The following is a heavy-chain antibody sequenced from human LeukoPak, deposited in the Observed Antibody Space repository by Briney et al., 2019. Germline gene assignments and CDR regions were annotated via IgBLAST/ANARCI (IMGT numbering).Heavy chain of an antibody. J-gene: IGHJ4*02. Sequence: SETLSLTCAVSGGSITINRWWSWVRQSPGKGLEWIGYIYYSGSTNYNPSLKSRVTISVDTSKNQFSLKLSSVTAADTAVYYCAREYCSSSSCYFDYWGQGTLVTVSS. CDR2: IYYSGST. D-gene: IGHD2-15*01. CDR1: GGSITINRW. V-gene: IGHV4-4*02. CDR3: AREYCSSSSCYFDY.